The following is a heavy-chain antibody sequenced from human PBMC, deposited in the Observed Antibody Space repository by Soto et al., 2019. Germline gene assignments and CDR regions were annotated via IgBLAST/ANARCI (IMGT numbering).Heavy chain of an antibody. J-gene: IGHJ6*02. CDR2: IIPIFRTP. CDR3: ARDKDREQLGGNYYYTLDV. Sequence: QVQLGQAGAGVVKPGSSVKVSCKAPGATFDSFAISWVRQAPGQGLEWMGGIIPIFRTPDYGQKLQGIVTITADESTSTASMELSSLRSEDTAVYYCARDKDREQLGGNYYYTLDVWGQGTTVTVSS. D-gene: IGHD1-1*01. CDR1: GATFDSFA. V-gene: IGHV1-69*12.